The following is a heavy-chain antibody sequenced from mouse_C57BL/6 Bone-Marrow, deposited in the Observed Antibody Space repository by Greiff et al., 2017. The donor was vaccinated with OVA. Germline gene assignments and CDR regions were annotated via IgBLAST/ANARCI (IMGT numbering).Heavy chain of an antibody. CDR1: GYTFTSYW. J-gene: IGHJ2*01. V-gene: IGHV1-55*01. D-gene: IGHD1-1*01. CDR3: ANYYYGTRY. Sequence: QVHVKQPGAELVKPGASVKMSCKASGYTFTSYWITWVKQRPGQGLEWIGDIYPGSGSTNYNEKFKSKATLTVDTSSSTAYMQLSSLTSEDSAVYYCANYYYGTRYWGQGTTLTVSS. CDR2: IYPGSGST.